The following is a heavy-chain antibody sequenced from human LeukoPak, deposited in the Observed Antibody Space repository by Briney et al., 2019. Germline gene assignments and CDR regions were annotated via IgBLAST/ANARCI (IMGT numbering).Heavy chain of an antibody. V-gene: IGHV1-18*01. CDR1: GYTFTSYG. J-gene: IGHJ6*02. Sequence: WASVKVSCKASGYTFTSYGISWVRQAPGQGLEWMGWISAYNGNTNYAQKLQGRVTMTTDTSTSTAYMELRSLRSGDTAVYYCAILLWFGEPPKGGYYYGMDVWGQGTTVTVSS. CDR3: AILLWFGEPPKGGYYYGMDV. CDR2: ISAYNGNT. D-gene: IGHD3-10*01.